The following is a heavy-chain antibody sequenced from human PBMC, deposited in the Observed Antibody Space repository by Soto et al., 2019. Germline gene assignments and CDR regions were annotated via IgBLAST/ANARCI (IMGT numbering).Heavy chain of an antibody. Sequence: QVQLVESGGGVVQPGRSPRLSCAASGFTFSSYAMHWVRQAPGKGLEWVAVISYDGSNKYYADSVKGRFTISRDNSKNTLYLQMNSLRAEDTAVYYCAREIEDYGDYWYYFDYWGQGTLVTVSS. V-gene: IGHV3-30-3*01. J-gene: IGHJ4*02. CDR3: AREIEDYGDYWYYFDY. CDR1: GFTFSSYA. CDR2: ISYDGSNK. D-gene: IGHD4-17*01.